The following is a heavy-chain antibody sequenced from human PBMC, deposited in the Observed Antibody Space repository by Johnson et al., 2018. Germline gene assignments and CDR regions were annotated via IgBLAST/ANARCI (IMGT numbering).Heavy chain of an antibody. CDR1: GYTFTSFA. CDR2: INPNSGNT. Sequence: QVQLVQAGAEVKKAGASVRVSCKTSGYTFTSFAINWVRQATGQGLEWMGWINPNSGNTGYAQKFQGRVTMTRNTSKSTAYMDLSSLRSEDTAVYYCARGYYGSWGQGTLVTVSS. J-gene: IGHJ4*02. V-gene: IGHV1-8*01. CDR3: ARGYYGS.